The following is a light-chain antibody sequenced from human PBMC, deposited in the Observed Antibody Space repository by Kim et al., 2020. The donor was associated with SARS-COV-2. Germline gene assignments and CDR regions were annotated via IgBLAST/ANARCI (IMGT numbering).Light chain of an antibody. J-gene: IGKJ2*01. V-gene: IGKV3-15*01. CDR2: GAS. CDR3: QQYSNWPPYT. Sequence: MTQSPATLSVSPGGRVTLSCRASQSIGDNLAWYQVRPGQAPRLLIYGASTRATGIPARFSGSGSGTEFTLSISGLQSEDFAVYFCQQYSNWPPYTFGQGTKLEI. CDR1: QSIGDN.